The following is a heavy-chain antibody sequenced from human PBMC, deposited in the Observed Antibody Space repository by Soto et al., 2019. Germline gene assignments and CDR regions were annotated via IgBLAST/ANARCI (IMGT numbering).Heavy chain of an antibody. J-gene: IGHJ6*01. Sequence: EVQLVETGGGLIQPGGSLRLSCAASGFTVSSNYMSWVRQAPGKGLEWVSVIYSGGSTYYADSVKGRFTISRDNSKNTLXXXXXXXXXXXXXXXXXXRGVXYYYGMXV. CDR2: IYSGGST. CDR1: GFTVSSNY. CDR3: XRGVXYYYGMXV. V-gene: IGHV3-53*02.